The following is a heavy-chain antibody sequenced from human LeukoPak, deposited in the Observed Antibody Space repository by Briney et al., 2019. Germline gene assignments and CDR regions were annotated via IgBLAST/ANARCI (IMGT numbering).Heavy chain of an antibody. CDR3: ARGLYYFGSGSYFY. CDR1: GGSFSGYY. Sequence: SETLSLTCAVYGGSFSGYYWGWIRQPPGKGLEWIGEINHSGSTNYNPSLKSRVTISVDTSKNQFSLKLSSVTAADTAVYYCARGLYYFGSGSYFYWGQGTLVTVSS. D-gene: IGHD3-10*01. CDR2: INHSGST. V-gene: IGHV4-34*01. J-gene: IGHJ4*02.